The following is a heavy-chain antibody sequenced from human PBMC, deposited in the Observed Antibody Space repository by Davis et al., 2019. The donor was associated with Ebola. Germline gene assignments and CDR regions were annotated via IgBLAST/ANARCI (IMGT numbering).Heavy chain of an antibody. CDR1: GYTFTSYY. D-gene: IGHD2-2*01. Sequence: SVKVSCKASGYTFTSYYMHWVRQAPGQGLEWMGGIIPIFGTANYAQKFQGRVTITADESTSTAYMELSSLRSEDTAVYYCARDSNQLLLVGGYFHHWGQGTLVTVSS. CDR3: ARDSNQLLLVGGYFHH. V-gene: IGHV1-69*13. J-gene: IGHJ1*01. CDR2: IIPIFGTA.